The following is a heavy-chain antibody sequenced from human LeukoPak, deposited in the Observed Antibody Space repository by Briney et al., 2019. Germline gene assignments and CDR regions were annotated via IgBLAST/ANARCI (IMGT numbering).Heavy chain of an antibody. V-gene: IGHV3-23*01. D-gene: IGHD3-10*01. CDR3: AKPRGSGSYYNGFDY. J-gene: IGHJ4*02. Sequence: GGSLRLSCAASGFTFSSYAMSWVRQAPGKGLEWVSAISGSGGSTYYADSVKGRFTISRDNSKNTLYLQMNSLRAEDTAVYYCAKPRGSGSYYNGFDYWGRGTLVTVSS. CDR2: ISGSGGST. CDR1: GFTFSSYA.